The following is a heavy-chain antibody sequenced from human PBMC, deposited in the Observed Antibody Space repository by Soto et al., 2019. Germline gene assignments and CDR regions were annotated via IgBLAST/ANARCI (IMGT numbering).Heavy chain of an antibody. Sequence: QVQLVESGGGVVQPGRSLRLSCAASGFIFSSYGMHWVRQAPGKGLEWVAVIWYDGSKKYYADSVKGRFTISRDNSKNSMYLQMNRLSAEDTAVYYCESDRDYFDTCGYYYYFDYWGQGTLVTVSS. J-gene: IGHJ4*02. V-gene: IGHV3-33*01. CDR3: ESDRDYFDTCGYYYYFDY. CDR1: GFIFSSYG. CDR2: IWYDGSKK. D-gene: IGHD3-22*01.